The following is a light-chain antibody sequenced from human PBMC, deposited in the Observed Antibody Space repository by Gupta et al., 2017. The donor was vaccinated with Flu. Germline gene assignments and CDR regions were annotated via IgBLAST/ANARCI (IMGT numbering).Light chain of an antibody. V-gene: IGLV2-14*01. Sequence: QSALTQPASVSGSPGQSITISFTGTSSNVGGNNYFSWYQQHPGKAPKLMIYEVSDRPSGVSDRFSGSKSGNTASLTIAGLQAEEEADYYCSSYTGSTTRVVFGGGTKLTVL. J-gene: IGLJ2*01. CDR1: SSNVGGNNY. CDR3: SSYTGSTTRVV. CDR2: EVS.